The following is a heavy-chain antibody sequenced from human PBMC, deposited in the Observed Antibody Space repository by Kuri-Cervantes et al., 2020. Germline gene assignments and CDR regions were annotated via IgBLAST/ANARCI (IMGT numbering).Heavy chain of an antibody. D-gene: IGHD4-17*01. CDR1: GFIFSSYA. V-gene: IGHV3-23*01. CDR3: AKDLDYGDQNFDY. J-gene: IGHJ4*02. CDR2: ISGSGGST. Sequence: GESLKISCAASGFIFSSYAMSWVRQAPGKGLEWVSDISGSGGSTYYADSVKGRFTISRDNSKNTLYLQMNSLRAEDTAVYYCAKDLDYGDQNFDYWGQGTLVTSPQ.